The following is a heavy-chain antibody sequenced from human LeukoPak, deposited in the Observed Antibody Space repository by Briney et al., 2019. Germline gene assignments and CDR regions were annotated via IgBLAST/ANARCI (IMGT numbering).Heavy chain of an antibody. J-gene: IGHJ4*02. V-gene: IGHV3-20*04. D-gene: IGHD4-17*01. CDR3: ARRAGAYSHPYDY. Sequence: GGSLRLSCAASGFPFDDYGMTWVRRAPGKGLEWVSGINWYGGSTGYADSVKGRFTISRDNDKNSLYVQMNSLRAEDTAVYYCARRAGAYSHPYDYWGQGTLVTVSS. CDR2: INWYGGST. CDR1: GFPFDDYG.